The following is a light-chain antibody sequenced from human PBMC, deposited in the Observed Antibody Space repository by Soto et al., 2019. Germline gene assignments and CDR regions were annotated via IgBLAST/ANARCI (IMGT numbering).Light chain of an antibody. CDR3: TTWDDSLNAWV. J-gene: IGLJ3*02. CDR2: SDN. CDR1: TSNIGTNA. Sequence: QLVLTQPPSASGTLGQGVTISCSGTTSNIGTNAVCWYQQFPGAAPNLVIYSDNQRPSGVPDRVSGSKSGASASLAISGLQSGDEADYYCTTWDDSLNAWVFGGGTKVTVL. V-gene: IGLV1-44*01.